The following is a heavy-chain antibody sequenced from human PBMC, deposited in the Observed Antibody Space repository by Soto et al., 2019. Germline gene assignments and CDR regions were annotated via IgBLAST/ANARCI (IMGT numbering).Heavy chain of an antibody. V-gene: IGHV4-39*01. J-gene: IGHJ4*02. CDR1: GDSISSSSYF. CDR2: TFFGGAT. CDR3: ARHRYSYGVYYFDY. Sequence: SETLSLTCTVSGDSISSSSYFWGWVRQPPGKGPEWIGSTFFGGATYYNPSLKSRVTISVDASRNQFFLNLRSVTAADTAVYYCARHRYSYGVYYFDYWGQGTLVTVSS. D-gene: IGHD5-18*01.